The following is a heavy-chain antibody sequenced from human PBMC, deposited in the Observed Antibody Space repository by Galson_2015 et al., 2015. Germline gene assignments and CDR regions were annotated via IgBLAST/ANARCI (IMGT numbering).Heavy chain of an antibody. Sequence: SLRLSCAASGFTLSSYRMNWVRQAPGKGLEWVSSISSSSRYIYYADSVKGRFTISRDNAKNTLYLQMNSLRAEDTAVYYCTRGSHWFDSWGQGTLVTVSS. J-gene: IGHJ5*01. CDR2: ISSSSRYI. D-gene: IGHD3-10*01. V-gene: IGHV3-21*03. CDR3: TRGSHWFDS. CDR1: GFTLSSYR.